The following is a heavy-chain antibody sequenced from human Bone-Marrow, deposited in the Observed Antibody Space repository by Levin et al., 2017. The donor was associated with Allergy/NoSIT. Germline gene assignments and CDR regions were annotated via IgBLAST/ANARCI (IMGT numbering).Heavy chain of an antibody. CDR3: AKDFNQPLRVPWFDP. D-gene: IGHD2-2*01. CDR1: GFTFSSYA. J-gene: IGHJ5*02. Sequence: GESLKISCAASGFTFSSYAMSWVRQAPGKGLEWVSAISGSGGSTYYADSVKGRFTISRDNSKNTLYLQMNSLRAEDTAVYYCAKDFNQPLRVPWFDPWGQGTLVTVSS. CDR2: ISGSGGST. V-gene: IGHV3-23*01.